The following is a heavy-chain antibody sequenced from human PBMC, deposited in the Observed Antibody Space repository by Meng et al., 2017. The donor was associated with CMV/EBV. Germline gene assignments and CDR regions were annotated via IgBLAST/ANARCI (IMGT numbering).Heavy chain of an antibody. V-gene: IGHV4-59*01. Sequence: GSLRLSCTVSGGSISSYYWSWIRQTPGKGLEWIGYIYYSGSTNYNPSLKSRVTISVDTSKNTFSLKLSSVTAADKAVYYCAKFITLGGVIVIDYWGQGTLVTVSS. CDR1: GGSISSYY. J-gene: IGHJ4*02. D-gene: IGHD3-16*02. CDR2: IYYSGST. CDR3: AKFITLGGVIVIDY.